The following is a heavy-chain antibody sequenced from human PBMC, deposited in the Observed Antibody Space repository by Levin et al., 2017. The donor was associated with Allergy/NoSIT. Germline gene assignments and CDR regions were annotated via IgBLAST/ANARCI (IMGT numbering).Heavy chain of an antibody. Sequence: PGGSLRLSCAASGFTFSSYAMHWVRQAPGKGLEWVAVISYDGSNKYYADSVKGRFTISRDNSKNTLYLQMNSLRAEDTAVYYCARDRRRGWVAAAGNDGMDVWGQGTTVTVSS. CDR1: GFTFSSYA. D-gene: IGHD6-13*01. CDR3: ARDRRRGWVAAAGNDGMDV. CDR2: ISYDGSNK. J-gene: IGHJ6*02. V-gene: IGHV3-30-3*01.